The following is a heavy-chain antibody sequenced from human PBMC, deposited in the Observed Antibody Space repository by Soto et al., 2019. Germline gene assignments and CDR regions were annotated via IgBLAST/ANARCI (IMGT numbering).Heavy chain of an antibody. CDR2: IYHSGST. D-gene: IGHD6-19*01. CDR1: GGSISSSNW. V-gene: IGHV4-4*02. CDR3: VRHTGYSSGWYYFDY. Sequence: SETLSLTCAVSGGSISSSNWWSWVRQPPGKGLEWIGEIYHSGSTNYNPSLKSRVTISVDKSKNQFSLKLSSVTAADTAVYYCVRHTGYSSGWYYFDYWGQGTLVTVSS. J-gene: IGHJ4*02.